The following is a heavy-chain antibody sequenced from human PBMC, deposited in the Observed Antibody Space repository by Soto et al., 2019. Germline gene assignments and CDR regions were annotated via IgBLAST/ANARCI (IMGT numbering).Heavy chain of an antibody. CDR3: AREDDGGDRDYYGLDV. J-gene: IGHJ6*02. D-gene: IGHD2-21*02. Sequence: SETLSLTCAVSGGSISSEYFHWTWIRQSPGKGLEWIGYIHYTGSIMYNPSFKSRLTMAVDTTKNQLSLQLTSVTAADTAVYFCAREDDGGDRDYYGLDVWGQGTTVTVSS. CDR1: GGSISSEYFH. CDR2: IHYTGSI. V-gene: IGHV4-30-4*08.